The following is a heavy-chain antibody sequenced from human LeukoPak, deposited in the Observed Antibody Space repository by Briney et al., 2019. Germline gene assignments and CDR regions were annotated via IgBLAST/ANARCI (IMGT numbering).Heavy chain of an antibody. Sequence: SVKVSCKASGGTFSSYAISWVRQAPGQGLEWMGRIIPILGIANYAQKFQGRVTITADKSASTAYMELSSLRSEDTAVYYCARSVRPSDFDIWGQGTMVTVSS. CDR2: IIPILGIA. V-gene: IGHV1-69*04. CDR3: ARSVRPSDFDI. D-gene: IGHD3-3*01. CDR1: GGTFSSYA. J-gene: IGHJ3*02.